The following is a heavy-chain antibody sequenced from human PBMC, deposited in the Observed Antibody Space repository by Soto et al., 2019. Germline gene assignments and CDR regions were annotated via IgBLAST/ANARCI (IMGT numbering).Heavy chain of an antibody. Sequence: EVQLLESGGGLVQRGGSLRLSCAASGFPFSSYVMSWVRQAPGKGLEWVSGISGGGRNTFYADSVKGRFNISRDNSKNPLLLQMNSLGAEDTAVYYCAKDSNKYSSSLRGRYFDYWGQGIGVTVSS. CDR1: GFPFSSYV. CDR2: ISGGGRNT. D-gene: IGHD4-4*01. J-gene: IGHJ4*02. V-gene: IGHV3-23*01. CDR3: AKDSNKYSSSLRGRYFDY.